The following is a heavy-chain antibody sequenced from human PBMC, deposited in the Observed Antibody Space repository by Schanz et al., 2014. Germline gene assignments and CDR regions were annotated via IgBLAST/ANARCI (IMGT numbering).Heavy chain of an antibody. Sequence: QVQLVESGGGVAQPGGSLRLSCAASGFSFSGYGMHWVRQAPGKGLEWVAYIRFDASAKYYGDSVKVRFTISRDNSNHTLYLQMNSLRAEETAVYYCARRITGTHHNPYYHGMDVWGQGTTVTVSS. CDR1: GFSFSGYG. J-gene: IGHJ6*02. CDR2: IRFDASAK. D-gene: IGHD1-20*01. CDR3: ARRITGTHHNPYYHGMDV. V-gene: IGHV3-30*02.